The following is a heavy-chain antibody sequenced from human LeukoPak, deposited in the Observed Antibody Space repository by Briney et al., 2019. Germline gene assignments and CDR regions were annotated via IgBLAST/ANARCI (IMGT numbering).Heavy chain of an antibody. CDR1: GDSVSSNSAA. D-gene: IGHD1-26*01. CDR3: ARGVFSGSYYSLGAFDI. V-gene: IGHV6-1*01. Sequence: SQTLSLTCAISGDSVSSNSAAWNWIRQSPSRGLEWLGRTYYRSKWYNDYAVSVKSRITINPDTSKNQFSLQLNSVTPEDTAVYYCARGVFSGSYYSLGAFDIWGQGTMVTVSS. J-gene: IGHJ3*02. CDR2: TYYRSKWYN.